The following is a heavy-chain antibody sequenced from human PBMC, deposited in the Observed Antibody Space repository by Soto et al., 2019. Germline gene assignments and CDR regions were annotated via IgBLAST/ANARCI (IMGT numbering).Heavy chain of an antibody. CDR2: IDWDDDK. Sequence: SGPTLVNPTQTLTLTCTFSGFSLSTSGMCVSWIRQPPGKALEWLALIDWDDDKYYSTSLKTRLTISKDTSKNQVVLTMTNMEPVDTATYYCARAHSYYDILTGYSMSTIDYWGQGTLVTVSS. V-gene: IGHV2-70*01. J-gene: IGHJ4*02. CDR1: GFSLSTSGMC. D-gene: IGHD3-9*01. CDR3: ARAHSYYDILTGYSMSTIDY.